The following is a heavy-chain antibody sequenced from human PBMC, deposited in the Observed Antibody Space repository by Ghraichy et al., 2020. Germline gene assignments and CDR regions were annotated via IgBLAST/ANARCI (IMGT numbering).Heavy chain of an antibody. Sequence: SETLSLTCTVSGGSISSSSYYWGWIRQPPGKGLEWIGSIYYSGSTYYNPSLKSRVTISVDTSKNQFSLKLSSVTAADTAVYYCAIQVVTAIRYYYYYGMDVWGQGTTVTVSS. CDR3: AIQVVTAIRYYYYYGMDV. V-gene: IGHV4-39*01. D-gene: IGHD2-21*02. CDR1: GGSISSSSYY. J-gene: IGHJ6*02. CDR2: IYYSGST.